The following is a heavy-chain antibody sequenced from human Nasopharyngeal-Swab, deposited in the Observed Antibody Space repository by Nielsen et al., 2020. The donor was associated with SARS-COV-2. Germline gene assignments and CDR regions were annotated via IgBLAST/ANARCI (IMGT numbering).Heavy chain of an antibody. CDR2: IRFDGSHK. J-gene: IGHJ6*02. V-gene: IGHV3-33*01. Sequence: VRQAPGKGLEWGADIRFDGSHKYHVDSVKGRFTISRDNSNNTLYLQMNSLRAEDTAVYYCARDQGYCDFWSGYTGGMDVWGQGTTVTVSS. CDR3: ARDQGYCDFWSGYTGGMDV. D-gene: IGHD3-3*01.